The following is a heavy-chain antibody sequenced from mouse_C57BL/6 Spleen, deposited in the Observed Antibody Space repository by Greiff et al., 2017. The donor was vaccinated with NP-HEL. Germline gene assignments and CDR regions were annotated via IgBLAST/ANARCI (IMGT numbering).Heavy chain of an antibody. J-gene: IGHJ4*01. CDR3: ARWGLLRPFYAMDY. CDR2: IYPKSGNT. D-gene: IGHD1-2*01. CDR1: GYTFTSYG. Sequence: VQLQQSGAELARPGASVKLSCKASGYTFTSYGISWVKQRTGQGLEWIDEIYPKSGNTYYNEKFKGKATLTADKSSRTAYMELRSLTSEDSAVYFCARWGLLRPFYAMDYWGQGTSVTVSS. V-gene: IGHV1-81*01.